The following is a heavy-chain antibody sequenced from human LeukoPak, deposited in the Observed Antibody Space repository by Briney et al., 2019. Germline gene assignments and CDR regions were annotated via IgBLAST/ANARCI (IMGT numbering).Heavy chain of an antibody. CDR2: INPNSGVT. Sequence: ASVKVSCKASGYTFTDYYVHFVRQAPGQGLEWMGWINPNSGVTNYAQKFQGRVTMTRDTSISTAYMELSRLRSDDTAVYYCARAPRYSGGWPNNYYYYGMDVWGQGTTVTVSS. J-gene: IGHJ6*02. CDR3: ARAPRYSGGWPNNYYYYGMDV. D-gene: IGHD6-19*01. CDR1: GYTFTDYY. V-gene: IGHV1-2*02.